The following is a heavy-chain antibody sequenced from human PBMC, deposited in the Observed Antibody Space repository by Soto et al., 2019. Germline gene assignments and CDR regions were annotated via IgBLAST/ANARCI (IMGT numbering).Heavy chain of an antibody. Sequence: PSETLSLTCTVSGGSISSGGYSWSWIRQPPGKGLEWIGYIYHNGNTNYNPSLKSRVTISVDRSKNQFSLRLISVTAADTAKYFCAREGNLGRWLQPLDFWGQGTLVTVSS. CDR3: AREGNLGRWLQPLDF. CDR1: GGSISSGGYS. D-gene: IGHD5-12*01. CDR2: IYHNGNT. J-gene: IGHJ4*02. V-gene: IGHV4-30-2*01.